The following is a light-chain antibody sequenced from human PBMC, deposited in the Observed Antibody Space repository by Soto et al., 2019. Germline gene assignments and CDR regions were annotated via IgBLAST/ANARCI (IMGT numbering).Light chain of an antibody. CDR2: RNN. J-gene: IGLJ3*02. Sequence: QSVLTQPPSASGTPGQRVTISCSGSSSNIGTNSVYWYQQLPGTAPKLLVYRNNQRPSGVSDRFSVSKSGTSASLAISGLLSEDEADYYCAAWDGSLSGRVFGGGTKLTVL. CDR1: SSNIGTNS. CDR3: AAWDGSLSGRV. V-gene: IGLV1-47*01.